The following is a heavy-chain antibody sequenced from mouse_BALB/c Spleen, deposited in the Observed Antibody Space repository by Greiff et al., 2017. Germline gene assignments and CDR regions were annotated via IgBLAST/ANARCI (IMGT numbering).Heavy chain of an antibody. Sequence: EVKLVESGGGLVKPGGSLKLSCAASGFTFSSYAMSWVRQTPEKRLEWVATISSGGSYTYYPDSVKGRFTISRDNAKNTLYLQMSSLRSEDTAMYYCARGTVGTGFAYWGEGTLVTVSA. CDR3: ARGTVGTGFAY. CDR1: GFTFSSYA. V-gene: IGHV5-9-3*01. CDR2: ISSGGSYT. J-gene: IGHJ3*01. D-gene: IGHD2-14*01.